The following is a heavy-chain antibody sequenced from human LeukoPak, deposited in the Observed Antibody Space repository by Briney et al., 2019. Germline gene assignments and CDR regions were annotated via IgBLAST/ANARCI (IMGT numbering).Heavy chain of an antibody. J-gene: IGHJ4*02. D-gene: IGHD3-22*01. CDR2: IYYSGST. V-gene: IGHV4-39*07. CDR3: ARIDSKILLFDY. Sequence: PSETLSLTCTVSGGSISSSSYYWGWIRQPPGKGLGWIGSIYYSGSTYYNPSLKSRVTISVDTSKNQFSLKLSSVTAADTAVYYCARIDSKILLFDYWGQGTLVTVSS. CDR1: GGSISSSSYY.